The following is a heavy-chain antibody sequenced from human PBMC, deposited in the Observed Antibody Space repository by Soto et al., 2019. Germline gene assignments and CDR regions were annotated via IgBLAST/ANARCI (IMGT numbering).Heavy chain of an antibody. J-gene: IGHJ6*02. Sequence: XSGQVSCSGSGHTFTSDGISLVRQAPRQGLEWMGWISAYNGNTNYAQKLQGRVTMTTDTSTSTAYMELRSLRYDDTAVYYCARVGYKLLYGYYYYGMHVWGQGTTVTFSS. CDR1: GHTFTSDG. D-gene: IGHD2-2*02. CDR3: ARVGYKLLYGYYYYGMHV. V-gene: IGHV1-18*01. CDR2: ISAYNGNT.